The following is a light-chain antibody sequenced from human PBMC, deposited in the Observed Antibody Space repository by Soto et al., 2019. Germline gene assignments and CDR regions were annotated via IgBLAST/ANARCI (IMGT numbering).Light chain of an antibody. CDR1: QSVTIY. V-gene: IGKV3-11*01. Sequence: EIVLTQSPATLSLSPGERATLSCRASQSVTIYLAWYQQKPGQAPRLLIYDASNRATGIPARFSGSGSGTDFPPTISSLEPEDFAVYFCQQRSNWPPTFGGGNKVEIK. CDR2: DAS. CDR3: QQRSNWPPT. J-gene: IGKJ4*01.